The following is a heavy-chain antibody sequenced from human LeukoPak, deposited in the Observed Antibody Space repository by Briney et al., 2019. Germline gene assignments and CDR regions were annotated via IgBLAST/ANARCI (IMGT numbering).Heavy chain of an antibody. J-gene: IGHJ4*02. D-gene: IGHD3-22*01. V-gene: IGHV3-30*02. Sequence: GGSLRLSCAASGFTFSSYGMHWVRQAPGKGLEWVAFIRYDGSNKYYADSVKGRFTISRDNAKNSPYLQMNSLRAEDTAVYYCASDPARDYYDTSGYFGWVDYWGQGTLVTVSS. CDR2: IRYDGSNK. CDR1: GFTFSSYG. CDR3: ASDPARDYYDTSGYFGWVDY.